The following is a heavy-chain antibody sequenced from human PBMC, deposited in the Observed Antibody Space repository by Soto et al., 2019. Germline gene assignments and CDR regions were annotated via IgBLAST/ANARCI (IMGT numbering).Heavy chain of an antibody. V-gene: IGHV1-18*01. D-gene: IGHD3-9*01. CDR3: ARENQYYDILTGYFNDY. CDR1: GYTFTNYG. J-gene: IGHJ4*02. CDR2: ISAYNGNT. Sequence: QVQLVQSGAEVKKPGASVKVSCRASGYTFTNYGISWVRPAPGQGLEWMGWISAYNGNTNHAQKLQGRVTMTTDTAMRTAYMELRSLRSDDTAVYYCARENQYYDILTGYFNDYWGQGTLVTVSS.